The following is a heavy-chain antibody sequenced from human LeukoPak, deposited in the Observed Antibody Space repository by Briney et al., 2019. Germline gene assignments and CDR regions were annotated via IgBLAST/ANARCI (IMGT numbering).Heavy chain of an antibody. V-gene: IGHV1-69*05. D-gene: IGHD1-26*01. CDR3: ARDYSGSYGLDY. CDR1: GGTFSSYA. J-gene: IGHJ4*02. CDR2: IIPIFGTA. Sequence: ASVKVSCKASGGTFSSYANSWVRQAPGQGLEWMGRIIPIFGTANYAQKFQGRVTITTDESTSTAYMELSSLRSEDTAVYYCARDYSGSYGLDYWGQGTLVTVSS.